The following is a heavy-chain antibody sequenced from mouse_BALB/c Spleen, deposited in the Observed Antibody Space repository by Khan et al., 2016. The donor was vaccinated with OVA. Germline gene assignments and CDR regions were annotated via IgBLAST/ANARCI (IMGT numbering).Heavy chain of an antibody. V-gene: IGHV3-2*02. CDR1: GYSITSGYG. D-gene: IGHD1-2*01. Sequence: EVQLQESGPGLVKPSQSLSLTCTVTGYSITSGYGWNWIRQFPGNKLEWMGYISYSGSTNYNPSLKSRTSITRDTYKNQFFLQLNSVTTEYTATYYCARTARIKYWGQGTTLTVSS. CDR3: ARTARIKY. CDR2: ISYSGST. J-gene: IGHJ2*01.